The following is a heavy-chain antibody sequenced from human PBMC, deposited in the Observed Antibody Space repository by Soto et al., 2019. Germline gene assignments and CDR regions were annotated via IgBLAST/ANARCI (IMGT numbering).Heavy chain of an antibody. V-gene: IGHV1-18*01. CDR2: ISAYNGNT. CDR3: ARGLVASRNYYYYGRDV. D-gene: IGHD5-12*01. J-gene: IGHJ6*02. CDR1: GYTFTNYG. Sequence: ASVKVSCKASGYTFTNYGISWVRQAPGQGLEWMGWISAYNGNTNYAQKLQGRVTMTTDTSTSTAYMELRSLRSDETAVYYFARGLVASRNYYYYGRDVWGQGTTVTV.